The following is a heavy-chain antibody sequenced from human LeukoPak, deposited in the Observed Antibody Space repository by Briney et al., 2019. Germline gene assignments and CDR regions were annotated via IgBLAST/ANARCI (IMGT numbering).Heavy chain of an antibody. CDR2: IKTDGSEK. D-gene: IGHD2-8*02. V-gene: IGHV3-7*01. CDR3: LRYCSGGVCPGWFDP. J-gene: IGHJ5*02. CDR1: GFIFSSYW. Sequence: GGSLRLSCAASGFIFSSYWMSCVRQAPGKGLEWVANIKTDGSEKYYVDSVKGRFTISRDNANNSLYLQMNSLRAEDTAVYYCLRYCSGGVCPGWFDPWGQGTLVTVSS.